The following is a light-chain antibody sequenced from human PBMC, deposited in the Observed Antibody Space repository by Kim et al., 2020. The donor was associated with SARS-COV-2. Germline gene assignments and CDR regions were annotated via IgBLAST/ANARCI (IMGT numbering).Light chain of an antibody. Sequence: QSALTQPRSVSGSPGQSVTISCTGTSSDVGGYNYVSWYQQRPGKAPKLLIYDVSKRPSGVPDRFSGSKSGNTASLTISGLQAEDEADYYCCSYAGTYTYGVFGGGTQLTVL. V-gene: IGLV2-11*01. CDR1: SSDVGGYNY. CDR2: DVS. J-gene: IGLJ2*01. CDR3: CSYAGTYTYGV.